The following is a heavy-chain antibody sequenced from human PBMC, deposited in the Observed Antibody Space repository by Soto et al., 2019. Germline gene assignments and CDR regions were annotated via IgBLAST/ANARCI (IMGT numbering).Heavy chain of an antibody. D-gene: IGHD6-13*01. Sequence: PSETLSLTCTVSGASITSYYWSWIRQPPGKGLEWIAYMFYSGDTNYNPSLKSRVTISVDKSKNQFSLKVSSVTAADTAVYYCAREKLAAAGTNYYYYGMDVWGQGTTVTVSS. J-gene: IGHJ6*02. CDR3: AREKLAAAGTNYYYYGMDV. V-gene: IGHV4-59*12. CDR2: MFYSGDT. CDR1: GASITSYY.